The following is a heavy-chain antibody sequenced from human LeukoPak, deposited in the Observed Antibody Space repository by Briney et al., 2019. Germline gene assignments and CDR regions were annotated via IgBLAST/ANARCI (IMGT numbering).Heavy chain of an antibody. Sequence: PSETLSLTCAVYGGSFSGYYWSWIRQPPGKGLEWIGEINHSGSTNYNPSLKGRVAISVDTSKNQFSLKLSSVTAADTAVYYCARGSFRYYYDSSGPLYYFDYWGQGTLVTVSS. J-gene: IGHJ4*02. CDR1: GGSFSGYY. CDR3: ARGSFRYYYDSSGPLYYFDY. CDR2: INHSGST. V-gene: IGHV4-34*01. D-gene: IGHD3-22*01.